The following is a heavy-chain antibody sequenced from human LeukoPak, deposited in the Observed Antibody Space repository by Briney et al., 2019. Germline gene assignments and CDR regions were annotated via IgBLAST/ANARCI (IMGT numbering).Heavy chain of an antibody. Sequence: ASVKVSCKASGYTFTSYGISWVRQAPGQGLEWMGWISAYNGNTNYAQKLQGRVTMTTDTSTSKAYMELRSLRSDDTAVYYCARGDFSSYYDYVWGSYRDYNWFDPWGQGTLVTVSS. D-gene: IGHD3-16*02. V-gene: IGHV1-18*01. CDR1: GYTFTSYG. CDR2: ISAYNGNT. J-gene: IGHJ5*02. CDR3: ARGDFSSYYDYVWGSYRDYNWFDP.